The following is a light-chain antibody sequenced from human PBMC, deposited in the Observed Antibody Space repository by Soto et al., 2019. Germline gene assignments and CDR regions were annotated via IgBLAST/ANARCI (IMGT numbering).Light chain of an antibody. Sequence: DIRMTQSPSTLSASVGDRVTITCRASQSINSWLAWYQQKPGKAPKLLIFDTSSLGSGVPTRFSGSGSGTEFTLTISSLQPDDFATYYCQHYNSYSEAFGQGTKVDIK. V-gene: IGKV1-5*01. CDR1: QSINSW. CDR2: DTS. J-gene: IGKJ1*01. CDR3: QHYNSYSEA.